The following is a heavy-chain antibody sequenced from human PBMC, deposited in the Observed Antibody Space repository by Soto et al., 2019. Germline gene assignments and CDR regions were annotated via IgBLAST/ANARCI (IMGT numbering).Heavy chain of an antibody. V-gene: IGHV4-34*01. CDR1: GGSFSGYY. D-gene: IGHD3-3*01. J-gene: IGHJ4*02. Sequence: QVQLQQWGAGLLKPSETLSLTCAVYGGSFSGYYWSWIRQPPGKGLEWIGEINHSGSTNYNPSLKSRVTISVDTAKNQFTLKLSSVTAADTAVYYCASGKRDYTARIWGGYYRPGGEVDYWGQGTLVTVSS. CDR2: INHSGST. CDR3: ASGKRDYTARIWGGYYRPGGEVDY.